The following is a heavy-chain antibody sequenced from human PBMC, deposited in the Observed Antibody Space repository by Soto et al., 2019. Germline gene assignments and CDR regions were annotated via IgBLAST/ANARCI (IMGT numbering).Heavy chain of an antibody. Sequence: GGSVRLYCVSSGFTFLTHPMSWVRQAPGKGLEGVSTFSGRGWKIYHAVSVKGRLTISRDDPKNTLYLQMNSLRVEDTSCYYCAKDPAWTVGPLAMDIWGQGTTVTVSS. J-gene: IGHJ6*02. CDR2: FSGRGWKI. CDR3: AKDPAWTVGPLAMDI. CDR1: GFTFLTHP. D-gene: IGHD2-2*01. V-gene: IGHV3-23*01.